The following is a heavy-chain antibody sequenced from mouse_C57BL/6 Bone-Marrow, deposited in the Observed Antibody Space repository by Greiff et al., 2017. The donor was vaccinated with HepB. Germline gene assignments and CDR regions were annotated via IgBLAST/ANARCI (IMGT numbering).Heavy chain of an antibody. CDR2: ISDGGSYT. Sequence: EVQGVESGGGLVKPGGSLKLSCAASGFTFSSYAMSWVRQTPEKRLEWVATISDGGSYTYYPDNVKGRFTISRDNAKNNLYLQMSHLKSEDTAMYYCARDEGVYSPWFAYWGQGTLVTVSA. CDR3: ARDEGVYSPWFAY. V-gene: IGHV5-4*01. D-gene: IGHD2-12*01. CDR1: GFTFSSYA. J-gene: IGHJ3*01.